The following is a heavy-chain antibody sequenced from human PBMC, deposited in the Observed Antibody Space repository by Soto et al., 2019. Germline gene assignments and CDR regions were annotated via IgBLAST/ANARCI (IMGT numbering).Heavy chain of an antibody. Sequence: QVQLVQSGAEVKKPGSSVKVSCKASGGIFSTYAISWLRRAPGQGLEWMGGIIPIFGTPNYAQRFQGRVTITADESTSTAYMELIRVRTEVTAVYYCARDRDDYGSGNYYNRIDFWGQGTLVTVSS. J-gene: IGHJ4*02. CDR2: IIPIFGTP. D-gene: IGHD3-10*01. CDR3: ARDRDDYGSGNYYNRIDF. CDR1: GGIFSTYA. V-gene: IGHV1-69*01.